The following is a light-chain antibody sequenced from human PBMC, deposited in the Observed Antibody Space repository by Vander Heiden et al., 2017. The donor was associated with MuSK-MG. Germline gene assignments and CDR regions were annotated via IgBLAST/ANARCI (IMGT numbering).Light chain of an antibody. V-gene: IGKV3-11*01. CDR3: QQRSNGPPYT. CDR1: QSVSSY. CDR2: DAS. J-gene: IGKJ2*01. Sequence: IVLTQSPATLSLSPGERATLSCRASQSVSSYLAWYQQKPGQAHRLLIYDASNRATGIPARFSGSGSGTDFTLTISSLEPEDFAVYYCQQRSNGPPYTFGQGTKLEIK.